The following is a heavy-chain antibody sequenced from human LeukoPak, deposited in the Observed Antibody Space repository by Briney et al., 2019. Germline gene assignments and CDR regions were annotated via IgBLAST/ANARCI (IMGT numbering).Heavy chain of an antibody. D-gene: IGHD3-16*01. J-gene: IGHJ6*03. CDR2: INHSGST. V-gene: IGHV4-34*01. Sequence: GSLRLSCAASGFTVSSNYMNWVRQAPGKGLEWIGEINHSGSTNYNPSLKSRVTISVDTSKNQFSLKVSSVTAADTAVYYCARVKDPGGYYYYYYMDIWGKGNTVTVSS. CDR3: ARVKDPGGYYYYYYMDI. CDR1: GFTVSSNY.